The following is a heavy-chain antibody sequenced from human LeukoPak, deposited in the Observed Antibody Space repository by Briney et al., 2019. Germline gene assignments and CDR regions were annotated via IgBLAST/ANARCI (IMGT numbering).Heavy chain of an antibody. CDR3: TLKNVLRFLEWPDDAFDI. Sequence: GGTLRLFCAASGFTFSNPCMICVRQAPGKGLEYVIRIKSKTDGGTTDYAAPVKDKFTISIDDSKNTLYLQMNSLQTEETGVYYCTLKNVLRFLEWPDDAFDIWGQGTMVTVSS. CDR1: GFTFSNPC. CDR2: IKSKTDGGTT. J-gene: IGHJ3*02. V-gene: IGHV3-15*01. D-gene: IGHD3-3*01.